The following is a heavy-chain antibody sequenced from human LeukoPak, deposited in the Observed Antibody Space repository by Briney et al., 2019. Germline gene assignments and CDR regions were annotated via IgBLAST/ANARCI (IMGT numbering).Heavy chain of an antibody. CDR3: ARVHGYGGSSFDY. CDR2: IYYSGST. D-gene: IGHD1-26*01. V-gene: IGHV4-39*07. Sequence: SETLSLTCTVSGGSISSSSYYWGWIRQPPGKGLEWIGSIYYSGSTYYNPSLKSRVTISVDTSKNQFSLKLSSVTAADTAVYYCARVHGYGGSSFDYWGQGTLVTVSS. J-gene: IGHJ4*02. CDR1: GGSISSSSYY.